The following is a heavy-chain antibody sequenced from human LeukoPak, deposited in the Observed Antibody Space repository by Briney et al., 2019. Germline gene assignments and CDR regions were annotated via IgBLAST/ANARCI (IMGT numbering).Heavy chain of an antibody. CDR1: GGTFSSYA. CDR3: ARDLALVGDAHYGMDV. J-gene: IGHJ6*02. CDR2: IIPIFGTA. V-gene: IGHV1-69*13. D-gene: IGHD1-26*01. Sequence: WASVKVSCKASGGTFSSYAISWVRQAPGQGREWMGGIIPIFGTANYAQKFQGRVTITADESTSTAYMELSSLRSEDTAVYYCARDLALVGDAHYGMDVWGQGTTVTVSS.